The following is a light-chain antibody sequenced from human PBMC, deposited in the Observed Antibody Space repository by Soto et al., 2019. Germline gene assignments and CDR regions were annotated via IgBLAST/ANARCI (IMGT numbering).Light chain of an antibody. CDR2: AAS. Sequence: DIQMTQSPSSLSASVGDRVTITCRSSQSIDNYLNWYQQKPGEAPKFLIYAASTLQRGVPPRFSGSGSGTDFTLTISSLQPEYFATYFCQQSYSRPYTFGQGTKVEIK. CDR1: QSIDNY. CDR3: QQSYSRPYT. J-gene: IGKJ2*01. V-gene: IGKV1-39*01.